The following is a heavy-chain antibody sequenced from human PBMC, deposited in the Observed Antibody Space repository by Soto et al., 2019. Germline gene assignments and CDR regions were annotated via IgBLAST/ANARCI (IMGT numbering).Heavy chain of an antibody. V-gene: IGHV3-23*01. CDR3: AKAVTRSMVSRWFDP. J-gene: IGHJ5*02. CDR1: GFTFSNYA. Sequence: EEQLLESRGGLVQPGGSLRLSCAASGFTFSNYAMTWVRQAPGKGLEWVSIISGSGGTTYYADSVKGRFTISRDNSKNTLYLQMHSLRAEDTALYYCAKAVTRSMVSRWFDPWGQGTLVTVSS. CDR2: ISGSGGTT. D-gene: IGHD5-18*01.